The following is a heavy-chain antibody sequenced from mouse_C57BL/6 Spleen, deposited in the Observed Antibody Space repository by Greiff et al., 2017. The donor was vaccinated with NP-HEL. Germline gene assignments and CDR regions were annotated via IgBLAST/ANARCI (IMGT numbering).Heavy chain of an antibody. D-gene: IGHD1-1*01. CDR3: ARNYGSSYEDYAMDY. CDR2: IYPRSGNT. CDR1: GYTFTSYG. J-gene: IGHJ4*01. V-gene: IGHV1-81*01. Sequence: QVQLQQSGAELARPGASVKLSCKASGYTFTSYGISWVKQRTGQGLEWIGEIYPRSGNTYYNEKFKGKATLTADKSSSTAYMELRSLTSEDSAVYFCARNYGSSYEDYAMDYWGQGTSVTVSS.